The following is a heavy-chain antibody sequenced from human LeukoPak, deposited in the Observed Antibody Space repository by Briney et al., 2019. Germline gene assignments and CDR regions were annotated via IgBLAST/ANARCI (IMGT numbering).Heavy chain of an antibody. Sequence: SETLSLTCTVSGGSISSSSYYWGWIRQPPGKGLEWIGSIYHSGSTYYNPSLKSRVTISVDTSKNQFSLKLSSVTAADTAVYYCARTYSSTSLFIDYWGQGTLVTVSS. CDR3: ARTYSSTSLFIDY. CDR2: IYHSGST. V-gene: IGHV4-39*07. J-gene: IGHJ4*02. D-gene: IGHD2-2*01. CDR1: GGSISSSSYY.